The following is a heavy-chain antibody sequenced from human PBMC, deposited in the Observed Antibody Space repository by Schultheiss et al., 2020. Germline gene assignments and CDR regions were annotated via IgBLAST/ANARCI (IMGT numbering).Heavy chain of an antibody. J-gene: IGHJ5*02. CDR2: MNPSTGNT. CDR1: GYTLTNYD. D-gene: IGHD1-26*01. Sequence: ASVKVSCKASGYTLTNYDINWVRQATGQGLEWMGWMNPSTGNTGYAQKFQGRVTMTRDTSISTAYLELSSLTSEDTAVYYCARVVVGATVNSWFDPWGQGTLVTVSS. V-gene: IGHV1-8*01. CDR3: ARVVVGATVNSWFDP.